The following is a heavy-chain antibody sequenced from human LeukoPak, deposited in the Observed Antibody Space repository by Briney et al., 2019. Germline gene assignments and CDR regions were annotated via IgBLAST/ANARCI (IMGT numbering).Heavy chain of an antibody. J-gene: IGHJ5*02. D-gene: IGHD1-1*01. CDR3: ARDSTRGPNNWFDP. Sequence: SETLSLTCTVSGGSISNYYWSWIRQPPGKGLEWIGYIYYSGSTNYNPSLKSRVTISVDTSKNQFSLKLSSVTAADTAVYYCARDSTRGPNNWFDPWGQGTLATVSS. V-gene: IGHV4-59*01. CDR1: GGSISNYY. CDR2: IYYSGST.